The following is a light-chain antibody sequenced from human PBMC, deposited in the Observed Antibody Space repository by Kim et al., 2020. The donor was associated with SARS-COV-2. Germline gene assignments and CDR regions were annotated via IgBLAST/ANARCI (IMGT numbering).Light chain of an antibody. Sequence: QAVVTQEPSLSVSPGGTVTLTCGSSTGAVTGGHYPYWLQQKPGQAPRTLIYDTTNKYSWTPARFSGSLLGGKAALTLSGAQPEDEAEYYCLLSYSGTRVFGGGTKVTVL. V-gene: IGLV7-46*01. J-gene: IGLJ3*02. CDR2: DTT. CDR3: LLSYSGTRV. CDR1: TGAVTGGHY.